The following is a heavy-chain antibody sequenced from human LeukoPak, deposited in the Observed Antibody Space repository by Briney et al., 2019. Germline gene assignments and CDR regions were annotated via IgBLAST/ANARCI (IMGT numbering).Heavy chain of an antibody. J-gene: IGHJ4*02. V-gene: IGHV3-23*01. D-gene: IGHD2-21*02. CDR2: ISGSGGST. CDR1: GFTFSSYA. CDR3: AKECAYCGSDCRSVSDY. Sequence: PGGSLRLSCAASGFTFSSYAMSWVRQAPGQGLEWVSGISGSGGSTYYADSVKGRFTISRDNSKNTLYLQMNLLRAEDTAADYCAKECAYCGSDCRSVSDYWGQGTLVTVSS.